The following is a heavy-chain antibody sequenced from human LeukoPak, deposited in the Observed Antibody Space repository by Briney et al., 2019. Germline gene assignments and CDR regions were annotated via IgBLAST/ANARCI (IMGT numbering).Heavy chain of an antibody. CDR3: ARDRDGYNDGRVAFDI. J-gene: IGHJ3*02. D-gene: IGHD5-24*01. CDR1: GFTFGDYA. V-gene: IGHV3-11*04. Sequence: GGSLRLSCTASGFTFGDYAMSWVRQAPGKGLEWVSYISSSGSTIYYADSVKGRFTISRDNAKNSLYLQMNSLRAEDTAVYYCARDRDGYNDGRVAFDIWGQGTMVTVSS. CDR2: ISSSGSTI.